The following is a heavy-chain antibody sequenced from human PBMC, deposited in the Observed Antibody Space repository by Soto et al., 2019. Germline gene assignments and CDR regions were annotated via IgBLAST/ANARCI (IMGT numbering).Heavy chain of an antibody. D-gene: IGHD2-21*01. CDR2: VHDSWGS. V-gene: IGHV4-59*08. CDR1: GGSISNYY. J-gene: IGHJ4*02. Sequence: SETLSLTCTVSGGSISNYYWSWFRQTPGKGLEWIGYVHDSWGSNYNPSLKSRVTISVDTSKNQFSLKLSSVTAADTAVYSCARHRGGGGYSSFDYWGQGTLVTVSS. CDR3: ARHRGGGGYSSFDY.